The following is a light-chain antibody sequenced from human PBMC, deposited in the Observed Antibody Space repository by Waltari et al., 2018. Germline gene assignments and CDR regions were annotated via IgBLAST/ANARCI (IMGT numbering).Light chain of an antibody. J-gene: IGKJ1*01. Sequence: EIVLTQSPATLSLSPGESGTISCRASQSINNYLAWYQQRPGQAPRPLVYDSSNRAPGIPARFSGSGSGTDFTLTISSLEPEDIAVYYCQHRINWPRTFGQGTKVEIK. V-gene: IGKV3-11*01. CDR1: QSINNY. CDR3: QHRINWPRT. CDR2: DSS.